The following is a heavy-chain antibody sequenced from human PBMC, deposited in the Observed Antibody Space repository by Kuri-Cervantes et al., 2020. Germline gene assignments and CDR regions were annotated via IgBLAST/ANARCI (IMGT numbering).Heavy chain of an antibody. CDR3: ARDGTSCYHSSSSWKCYYGMDV. Sequence: GVPLRRYCAASEYTYSSYGMPRVRQAPGKGLEWVAVIWYDGSNKYYADSVKGRFTISRDNSKNTLYLQMNSLRAEDTAVYYCARDGTSCYHSSSSWKCYYGMDVRGQGSMVTVSS. CDR1: EYTYSSYG. D-gene: IGHD2-2*01. J-gene: IGHJ6*01. CDR2: IWYDGSNK. V-gene: IGHV3-33*01.